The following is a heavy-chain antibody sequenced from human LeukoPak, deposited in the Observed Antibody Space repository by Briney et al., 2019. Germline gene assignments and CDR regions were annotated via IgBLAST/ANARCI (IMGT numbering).Heavy chain of an antibody. V-gene: IGHV4-34*01. CDR3: ARGGYYDSSGSPYFVDY. J-gene: IGHJ4*02. CDR1: GGSFSGYY. D-gene: IGHD3-22*01. Sequence: SETLSLTCAVYGGSFSGYYRSWIRQPPGKGLEWIGEINHSGSTNYNPSLKSRVTISVDTSKNQFSLKLSSVTAADTAVYYCARGGYYDSSGSPYFVDYWGQGTLVTVSS. CDR2: INHSGST.